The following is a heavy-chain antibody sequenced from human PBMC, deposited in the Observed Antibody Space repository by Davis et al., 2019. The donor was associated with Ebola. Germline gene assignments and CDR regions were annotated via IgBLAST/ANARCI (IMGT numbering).Heavy chain of an antibody. CDR3: ARDSDYDFWSGYPY. D-gene: IGHD3-3*01. Sequence: GGSLRLSCAASGFTFSSYWMSWVRQAPGKGLEWVANIKQDGSEKYYVDSVKGRFTISRDNAKNSLYLQMNSLRAEDTAVYYCARDSDYDFWSGYPYWGQGTLVTVSS. V-gene: IGHV3-7*01. J-gene: IGHJ4*02. CDR1: GFTFSSYW. CDR2: IKQDGSEK.